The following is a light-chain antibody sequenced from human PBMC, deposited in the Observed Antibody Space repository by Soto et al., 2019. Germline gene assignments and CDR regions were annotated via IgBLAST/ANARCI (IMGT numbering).Light chain of an antibody. CDR1: SSDVGGYNY. CDR2: DVS. J-gene: IGLJ2*01. Sequence: QSALTQPRSVSGSPGQSVTISCPGTSSDVGGYNYVSWYQQHPGTVPKLMIYDVSNRPSGVPDRFSGSKSGNTASLTISGLQAEDEADYYCCSYAGGHTSLLFGGGTKLTVL. CDR3: CSYAGGHTSLL. V-gene: IGLV2-11*01.